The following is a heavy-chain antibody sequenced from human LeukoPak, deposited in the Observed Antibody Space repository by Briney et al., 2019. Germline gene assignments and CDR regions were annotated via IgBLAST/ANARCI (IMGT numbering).Heavy chain of an antibody. CDR3: AKGYYDYVWGSYYFDY. V-gene: IGHV3-23*01. Sequence: PGRSLRLSCAASGFTFSSYAMSRVRQAPGKGLEWVSAISGSGGSTYYADSVKGRFTISRDNSRDTLYLQMNSLRAEDTAVYYCAKGYYDYVWGSYYFDYWGQGTLVTVSS. D-gene: IGHD3-16*01. CDR2: ISGSGGST. CDR1: GFTFSSYA. J-gene: IGHJ4*02.